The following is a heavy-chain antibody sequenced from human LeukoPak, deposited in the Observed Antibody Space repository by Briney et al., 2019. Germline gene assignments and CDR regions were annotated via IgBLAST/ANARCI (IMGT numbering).Heavy chain of an antibody. CDR3: ARDGYSTSLLFDS. J-gene: IGHJ4*02. Sequence: SETLSLTCTVSGGSVTSGSYYWGWIRQPPGKGLEWIGSIYYSGNTYYNQSLKSRVTISVDTSNNQFSLKLSSVTAADTAVYYCARDGYSTSLLFDSWGQGTLVTVSS. V-gene: IGHV4-39*02. D-gene: IGHD6-6*01. CDR2: IYYSGNT. CDR1: GGSVTSGSYY.